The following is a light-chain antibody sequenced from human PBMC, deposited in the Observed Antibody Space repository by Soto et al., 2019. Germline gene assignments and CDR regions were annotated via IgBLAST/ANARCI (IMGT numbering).Light chain of an antibody. CDR1: HSVRNK. CDR2: DAS. CDR3: QQYYKWCQT. V-gene: IGKV3-15*01. Sequence: IVMANSAVTLSVSPGKRATLSCGATHSVRNKLAWYQQKPGQAPRLLIYDASTRATGIPARSRGSGSGTEFTLTFCCLQSEDFAVYDRQQYYKWCQTFGQGT. J-gene: IGKJ1*01.